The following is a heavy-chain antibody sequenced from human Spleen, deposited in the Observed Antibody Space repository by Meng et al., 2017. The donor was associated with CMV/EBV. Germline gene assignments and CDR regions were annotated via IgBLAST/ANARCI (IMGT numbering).Heavy chain of an antibody. CDR3: ARDPFGHITGTAY. D-gene: IGHD1-7*01. CDR1: GYTFTGYY. J-gene: IGHJ4*02. Sequence: KASGYTFTGYYIHWVRQAPGQGLEWMGWISPNSGDTNYAQKFQGRVTMTRDTSISTTYMELSSLRSDDSAIYYCARDPFGHITGTAYWGQGTLVTVSS. CDR2: ISPNSGDT. V-gene: IGHV1-2*02.